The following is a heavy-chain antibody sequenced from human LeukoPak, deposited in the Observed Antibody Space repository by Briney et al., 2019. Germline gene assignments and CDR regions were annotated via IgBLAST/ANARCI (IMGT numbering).Heavy chain of an antibody. CDR2: INPNSGGT. D-gene: IGHD3-10*01. CDR3: ASGDYGSGSYYFIFDY. V-gene: IGHV1-2*02. CDR1: GYTFTGYY. Sequence: GASVKVSCKASGYTFTGYYMHWVRQAPGQGLEWMGWINPNSGGTNYAQKFQGRVTMTRDTSISTAYMELSRLRSDDTAVYYCASGDYGSGSYYFIFDYWGQGALVTVSS. J-gene: IGHJ4*02.